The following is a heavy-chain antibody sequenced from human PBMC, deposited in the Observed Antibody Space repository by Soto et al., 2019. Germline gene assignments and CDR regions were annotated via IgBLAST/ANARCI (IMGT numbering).Heavy chain of an antibody. V-gene: IGHV1-69*01. CDR1: GGTFSKYS. CDR3: ARDGTLYDSTGYYYLY. D-gene: IGHD3-22*01. CDR2: IIPMFGKA. Sequence: QVQLVQSGAEVKKPGSLVKVSCKASGGTFSKYSISWVRQAPGQGLEWMGGIIPMFGKANYAQKFQGRVTITADESTSTGYMELRSLISEDTAVYYCARDGTLYDSTGYYYLYWGQGTLVTVSS. J-gene: IGHJ4*02.